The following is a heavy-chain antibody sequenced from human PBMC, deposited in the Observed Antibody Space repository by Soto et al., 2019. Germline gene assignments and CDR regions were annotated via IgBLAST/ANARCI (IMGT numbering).Heavy chain of an antibody. J-gene: IGHJ4*02. Sequence: GGSLRLSCAASGFTFSSDAMSWVRQAQEKELEWVSAISGRGSITYYADSVKGRFTISSDNSKNTLYLQMTRLRAEDTDVYYCAILAGYTFDYWGQGTLVTVSS. D-gene: IGHD6-13*01. CDR3: AILAGYTFDY. CDR1: GFTFSSDA. V-gene: IGHV3-23*01. CDR2: ISGRGSIT.